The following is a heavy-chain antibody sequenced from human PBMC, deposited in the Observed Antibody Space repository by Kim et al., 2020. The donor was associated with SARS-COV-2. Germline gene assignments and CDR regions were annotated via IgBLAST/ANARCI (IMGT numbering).Heavy chain of an antibody. CDR2: IWNDGSNI. D-gene: IGHD4-17*01. V-gene: IGHV3-33*03. CDR3: AKGVSTTVAPPDY. J-gene: IGHJ4*02. Sequence: GGSLRLSCAASGFTFSSYAMHWVRQAPGKGLEWVAVIWNDGSNIYYADSVKGRSTISRDNSKNTLYLQMNSLRAEDTAVYYCAKGVSTTVAPPDYWGQGTLVTVSS. CDR1: GFTFSSYA.